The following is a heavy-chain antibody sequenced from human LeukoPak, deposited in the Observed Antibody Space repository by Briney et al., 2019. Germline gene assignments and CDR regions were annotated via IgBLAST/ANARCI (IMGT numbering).Heavy chain of an antibody. CDR2: IYYSGST. CDR3: AREPMVYKKNWFDP. J-gene: IGHJ5*02. Sequence: SETLSLTCTVSGGSISSSSYYWGWIRQPPGKGLEWIGSIYYSGSTYYNPSLKSRVTISVDTSKNQFSLKLSSVTAADTAVYYCAREPMVYKKNWFDPWGQGTLVTVSS. D-gene: IGHD2-8*01. V-gene: IGHV4-39*07. CDR1: GGSISSSSYY.